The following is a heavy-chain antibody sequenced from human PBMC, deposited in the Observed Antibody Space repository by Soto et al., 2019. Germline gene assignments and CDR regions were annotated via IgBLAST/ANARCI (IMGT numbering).Heavy chain of an antibody. CDR2: IYHSGST. Sequence: TLSLTCTVSGVSISSCIYYWSWIRQHPGKGIEWIGYIYHSGSTYYNPSLKSRCTISVDKSNNQSSLKLSSVTAADTALSYCARRENWNYLPSVWGKGNTVTVSS. V-gene: IGHV4-31*03. J-gene: IGHJ6*04. CDR3: ARRENWNYLPSV. CDR1: GVSISSCIYY. D-gene: IGHD1-7*01.